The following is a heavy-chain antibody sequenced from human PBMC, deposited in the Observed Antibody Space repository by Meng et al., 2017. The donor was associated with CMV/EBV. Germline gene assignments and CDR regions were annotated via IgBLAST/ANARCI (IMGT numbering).Heavy chain of an antibody. D-gene: IGHD1-26*01. J-gene: IGHJ4*02. CDR1: GGSFSGYY. CDR2: INHSGST. V-gene: IGHV4-34*01. CDR3: ARGVGATGKADY. Sequence: QVLLQTWGACLLHPWCTRPPTCAVYGGSFSGYYWSWIRQPPGKGLEWIGEINHSGSTNYNPSLKSRVTISVDASKNQFSLKLSSVTAADTAVYYCARGVGATGKADYWGQGTLVTVSS.